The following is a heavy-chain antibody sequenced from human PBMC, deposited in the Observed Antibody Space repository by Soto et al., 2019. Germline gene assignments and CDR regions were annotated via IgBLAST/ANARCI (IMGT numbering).Heavy chain of an antibody. J-gene: IGHJ5*02. V-gene: IGHV1-46*01. Sequence: ASVKVSRKASGSTFTSYYMHWVRQAPGQGLEWMGIINPSGGSTSYAQKFQGRVTMTRDTSTSTVYMELSSLRSEDTAVYSCARDWYCSGGSCYSDRVDPWGQGTLVTVSS. CDR2: INPSGGST. D-gene: IGHD2-15*01. CDR1: GSTFTSYY. CDR3: ARDWYCSGGSCYSDRVDP.